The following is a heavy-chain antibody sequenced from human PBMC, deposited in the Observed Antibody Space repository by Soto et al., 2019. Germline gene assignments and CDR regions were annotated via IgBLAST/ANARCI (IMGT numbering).Heavy chain of an antibody. Sequence: SETLSLTCTVSGGSINNYYWGWIRQPPGKGLEWIGYIYYTGSINYNPSLKSRVTISIDTSKHQFSLKLTSVTAADTAVYYCARVYCDSTSCYDLFDYWGQGTLVTVSS. CDR1: GGSINNYY. CDR2: IYYTGSI. J-gene: IGHJ4*02. CDR3: ARVYCDSTSCYDLFDY. D-gene: IGHD2-2*01. V-gene: IGHV4-59*08.